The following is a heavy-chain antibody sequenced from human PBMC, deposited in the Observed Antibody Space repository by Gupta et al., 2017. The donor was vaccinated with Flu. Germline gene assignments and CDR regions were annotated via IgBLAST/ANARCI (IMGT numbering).Heavy chain of an antibody. D-gene: IGHD6-25*01. J-gene: IGHJ4*02. CDR2: INHSGST. V-gene: IGHV4-34*01. CDR3: ARGHFYSSGCGGPIDY. Sequence: QVHLQQCGAGLLKPSETLSLTCAVYGWSFICYYWSWIRQPPGKGLEWIGEINHSGSTNNKPSQKSRVTIKEETSKNQFALKVSCVTAEDTAVYYGARGHFYSSGCGGPIDYWGQGTLVTVSS. CDR1: GWSFICYY.